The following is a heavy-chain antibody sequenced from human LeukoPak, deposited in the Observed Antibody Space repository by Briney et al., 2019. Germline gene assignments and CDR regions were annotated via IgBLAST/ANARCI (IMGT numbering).Heavy chain of an antibody. D-gene: IGHD6-6*01. Sequence: GESLKISCAASGFTFSSYSMNWVRQAPGKGLEWVSSISSSSSYIYYADSVKGRFTISRDNAKNSLYLQMNSLRAEDTAVYYCARELAASYMDVWGKGTTVTVSS. CDR1: GFTFSSYS. V-gene: IGHV3-21*01. CDR3: ARELAASYMDV. J-gene: IGHJ6*03. CDR2: ISSSSSYI.